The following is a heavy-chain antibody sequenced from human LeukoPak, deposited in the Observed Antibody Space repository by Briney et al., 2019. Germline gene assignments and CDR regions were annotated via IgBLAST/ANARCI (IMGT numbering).Heavy chain of an antibody. Sequence: GGSQRLSCAASGFTFSSYGMHWVRQAPGKGLEWVAVISYDGSNKYYADSVKGRFTISRDNSKNTLYLQMNSLRAEDTAVYYCAKDRGYYGSGSYVPYWGQGTLVTVSS. CDR2: ISYDGSNK. J-gene: IGHJ4*02. D-gene: IGHD3-10*01. CDR3: AKDRGYYGSGSYVPY. V-gene: IGHV3-30*18. CDR1: GFTFSSYG.